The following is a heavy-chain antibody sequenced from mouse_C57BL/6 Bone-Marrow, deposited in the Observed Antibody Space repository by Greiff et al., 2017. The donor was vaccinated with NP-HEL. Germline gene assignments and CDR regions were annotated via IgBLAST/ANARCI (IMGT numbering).Heavy chain of an antibody. D-gene: IGHD2-2*01. CDR1: GYTFTSYD. CDR3: ARGGYYGYDLYYFDY. CDR2: IYPRDGST. J-gene: IGHJ2*01. Sequence: VQLVESGPELVKPGASVKLSCKASGYTFTSYDINWVKQRPGQGLEWIGWIYPRDGSTKYNEKFKGKATLTVDTSSSTAYMELHSLTSEDSAVYFCARGGYYGYDLYYFDYWGQGTTLTVSS. V-gene: IGHV1-85*01.